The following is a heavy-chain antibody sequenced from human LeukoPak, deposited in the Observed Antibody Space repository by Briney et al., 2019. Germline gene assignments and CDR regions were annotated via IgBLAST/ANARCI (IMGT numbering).Heavy chain of an antibody. CDR3: ASPSKLVISRGGFDI. Sequence: PSETLSLTCTVSGGSTSDTTYYWAWIRQPPGKGLEWIGSIYFGETKYNPSLKSRITISGDTSKNQFSLKLSSVTAADTAVYFCASPSKLVISRGGFDIWGQGTMVTVS. V-gene: IGHV4-39*01. CDR2: IYFGET. D-gene: IGHD3-22*01. J-gene: IGHJ3*02. CDR1: GGSTSDTTYY.